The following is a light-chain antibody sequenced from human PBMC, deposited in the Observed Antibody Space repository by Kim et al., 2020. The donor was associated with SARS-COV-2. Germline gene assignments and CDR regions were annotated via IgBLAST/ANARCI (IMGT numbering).Light chain of an antibody. CDR2: RAS. V-gene: IGKV3-20*01. J-gene: IGKJ4*01. CDR3: QQYGSSPP. Sequence: LSPRPLATPSSSSIHIVSSSYFPLYQQTPGQAPRLLIYRASRSATGIPDRFSGSASWTDFTLTISRLEPEDFAVYSCQQYGSSPPFGGGTKVDIK. CDR1: HIVSSSY.